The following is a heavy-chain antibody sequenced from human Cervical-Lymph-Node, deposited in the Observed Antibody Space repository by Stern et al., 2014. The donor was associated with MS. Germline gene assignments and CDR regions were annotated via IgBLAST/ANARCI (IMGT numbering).Heavy chain of an antibody. CDR1: GYTFTGYY. CDR2: INPNRGGT. J-gene: IGHJ6*02. V-gene: IGHV1-2*04. D-gene: IGHD3-22*01. Sequence: VQLEESGAEVKKPGASVKVSCKASGYTFTGYYMHWVRQAPGQGLEWMGWINPNRGGTNYGQKFPGWVTMTRDTSISTAYMELSRLRSDDTAVYYCARDLLYYDSSGYPRGYYYYGMDVWGQGTTVTVSS. CDR3: ARDLLYYDSSGYPRGYYYYGMDV.